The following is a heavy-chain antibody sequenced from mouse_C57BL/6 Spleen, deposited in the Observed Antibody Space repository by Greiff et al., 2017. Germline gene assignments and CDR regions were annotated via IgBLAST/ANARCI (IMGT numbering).Heavy chain of an antibody. CDR3: ARPGIYYDYDDAPFAY. CDR2: ISGGGGNT. J-gene: IGHJ3*01. CDR1: GFTFSSYT. Sequence: EVKLVESGGGLVKPGGSLKLSCAASGFTFSSYTMSWVRQTPEKRLEWVATISGGGGNTYYPDSVKGRFTIPSENAENTLYLQMSSLRSEDTAMYYCARPGIYYDYDDAPFAYWGQGTLVTVSA. V-gene: IGHV5-9*04. D-gene: IGHD2-4*01.